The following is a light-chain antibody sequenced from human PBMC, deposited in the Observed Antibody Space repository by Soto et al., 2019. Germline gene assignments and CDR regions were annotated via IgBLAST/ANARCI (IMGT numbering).Light chain of an antibody. Sequence: EIVTTLSPSTVSVTPGETATPSCRASQSVSSNLAWYQQKPGQAPRLLIYGASTRATGIPARFSGSGSGTEFTLTISSLQSEDFAVYYCQQYNNWPRTFGQGTKVDIK. CDR3: QQYNNWPRT. J-gene: IGKJ1*01. V-gene: IGKV3-15*01. CDR1: QSVSSN. CDR2: GAS.